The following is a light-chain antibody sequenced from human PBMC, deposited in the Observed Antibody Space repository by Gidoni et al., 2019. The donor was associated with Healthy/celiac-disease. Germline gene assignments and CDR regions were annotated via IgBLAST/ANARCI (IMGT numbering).Light chain of an antibody. CDR2: WAS. V-gene: IGKV4-1*01. J-gene: IGKJ2*01. Sequence: DIVMTQSPDSLAVSLCERATINCKSSQSVLYSSNNKNYLAWYQQKPGQHPKLLIYWASTRESGVPDRFSGSGSGTAFTLTISSLQAEDVAVYYCQQYYSTLYPFGQGTKLEIK. CDR3: QQYYSTLYP. CDR1: QSVLYSSNNKNY.